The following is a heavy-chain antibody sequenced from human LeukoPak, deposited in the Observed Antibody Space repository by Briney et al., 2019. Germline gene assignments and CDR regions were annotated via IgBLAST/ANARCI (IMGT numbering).Heavy chain of an antibody. CDR2: INPNSGDT. V-gene: IGHV1-2*02. CDR1: GYTFTDYY. J-gene: IGHJ5*02. CDR3: ARGDYYGSPKVVAA. D-gene: IGHD3-10*01. Sequence: ASVKVSCKASGYTFTDYYINWVRQAPGQGLEWIGWINPNSGDTNYAQRFQDRVTMTRDTSISTAYIELNFLRSDDTAVFYCARGDYYGSPKVVAAWGQGTLVTVSS.